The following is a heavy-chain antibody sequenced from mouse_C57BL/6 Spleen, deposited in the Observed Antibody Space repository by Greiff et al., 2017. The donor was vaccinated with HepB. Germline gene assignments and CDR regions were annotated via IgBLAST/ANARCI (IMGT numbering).Heavy chain of an antibody. D-gene: IGHD3-1*01. CDR1: GYTFTSYW. CDR3: ARSGDYVDY. J-gene: IGHJ2*01. V-gene: IGHV1-61*01. CDR2: IYPSDSET. Sequence: QVQLQQPGAELVRPGSSVKLSCKASGYTFTSYWMDWVKQRPGQGLEWIGNIYPSDSETHYNQKFKDKATLTVDKSSSTAYMQLSSLTSEDSAVYYCARSGDYVDYWGQGTTLTVSS.